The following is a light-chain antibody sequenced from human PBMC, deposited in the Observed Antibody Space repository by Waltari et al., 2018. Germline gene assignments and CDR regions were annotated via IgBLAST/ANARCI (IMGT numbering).Light chain of an antibody. CDR1: HSVSTY. J-gene: IGKJ4*01. Sequence: EIVLTQSPATLSLSPGDTATLSCRASHSVSTYLAWYQQKPGQAPSLLIYDASNRAAGIPARFSGSGSGTDFTLTISGLEPEDFAVYYCQQRYIGLTFGGGTKV. V-gene: IGKV3-11*01. CDR2: DAS. CDR3: QQRYIGLT.